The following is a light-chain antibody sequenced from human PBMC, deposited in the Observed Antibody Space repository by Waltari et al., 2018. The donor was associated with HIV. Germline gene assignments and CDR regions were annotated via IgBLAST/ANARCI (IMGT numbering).Light chain of an antibody. CDR1: SSDVGAYNY. CDR2: EVS. V-gene: IGLV2-14*03. CDR3: SSYTTNNTRV. J-gene: IGLJ3*02. Sequence: QSALTQPASVSGSPGQSLTNSCTGTSSDVGAYNYVSWYQQHPGKPPKLMIYEVSNRPSGVSNRFSASKSGNTASLTISGLQAEDEADYYCSSYTTNNTRVFGGGTKLTVL.